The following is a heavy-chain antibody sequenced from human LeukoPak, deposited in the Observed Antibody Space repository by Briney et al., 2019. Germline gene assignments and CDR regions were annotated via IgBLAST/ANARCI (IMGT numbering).Heavy chain of an antibody. CDR3: AKDLDIVVVPAASPQDI. D-gene: IGHD2-2*01. CDR2: ISGSGGST. V-gene: IGHV3-23*01. J-gene: IGHJ3*02. Sequence: GGSLRLSCAASGFTFSSYAMSWVRQAPGKGLEWVSAISGSGGSTYYADSVKGRFTISRDNSKNTLYLQLNSLRAEDTAVYYCAKDLDIVVVPAASPQDIWGQGTMVTVSS. CDR1: GFTFSSYA.